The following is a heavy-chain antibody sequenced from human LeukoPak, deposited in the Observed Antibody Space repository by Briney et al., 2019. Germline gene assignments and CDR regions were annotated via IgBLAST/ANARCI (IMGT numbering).Heavy chain of an antibody. CDR1: GYTFTGYY. J-gene: IGHJ4*02. V-gene: IGHV1-2*02. CDR3: ARDHGGSGGGGFDY. CDR2: INPNSGGT. Sequence: ASVKVSCKASGYTFTGYYMHWVRQAPGQGLEWMGWINPNSGGTNYPQKFQGRVTMTWDTSISTAYMDLSSLISDDTAVYYCARDHGGSGGGGFDYWGQGTLVTVSS. D-gene: IGHD1-26*01.